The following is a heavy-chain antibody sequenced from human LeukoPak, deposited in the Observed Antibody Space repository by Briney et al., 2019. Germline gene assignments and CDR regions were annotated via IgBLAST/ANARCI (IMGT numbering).Heavy chain of an antibody. J-gene: IGHJ6*03. CDR1: GGSISSGGYY. CDR2: IYYSGST. CDR3: ARGVPSGYDYVWGSYRRDHMDV. Sequence: PSETLSLTCTVSGGSISSGGYYWSWIRQHPGKGLEWIGYIYYSGSTYYNPSLKSRVTISVDTSKNQFSLKLSSVTAADTAVYYCARGVPSGYDYVWGSYRRDHMDVWGKGTTVTVSS. V-gene: IGHV4-31*03. D-gene: IGHD3-16*02.